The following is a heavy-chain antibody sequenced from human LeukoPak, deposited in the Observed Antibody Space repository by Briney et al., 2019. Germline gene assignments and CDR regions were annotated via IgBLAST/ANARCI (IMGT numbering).Heavy chain of an antibody. CDR1: GGTFSSYA. Sequence: SVKVSCKASGGTFSSYAISWVRQAPGQGLEWMGGIIPIFGTANYAQKFQGRVTITTDESTSTAYMELSSLRSEDTAVYYCAKAVGPTTPDAFDIWGQGTMVTVSS. D-gene: IGHD1-26*01. J-gene: IGHJ3*02. CDR3: AKAVGPTTPDAFDI. V-gene: IGHV1-69*05. CDR2: IIPIFGTA.